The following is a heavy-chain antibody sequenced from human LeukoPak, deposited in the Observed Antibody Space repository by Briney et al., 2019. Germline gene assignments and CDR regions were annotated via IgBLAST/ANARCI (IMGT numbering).Heavy chain of an antibody. V-gene: IGHV6-1*01. J-gene: IGHJ4*02. D-gene: IGHD2-15*01. CDR3: ARDRRCSGGSCYYFDY. CDR1: GDSVSSNSAA. Sequence: SQTLSLTCALSGDSVSSNSAAWNWIRQSPSRGLEWLGRTYYRSKWYNDYAVSVKSRITINADTSKNQFSLQLNSVTPEDTAVYYCARDRRCSGGSCYYFDYWGQGTLVTVSS. CDR2: TYYRSKWYN.